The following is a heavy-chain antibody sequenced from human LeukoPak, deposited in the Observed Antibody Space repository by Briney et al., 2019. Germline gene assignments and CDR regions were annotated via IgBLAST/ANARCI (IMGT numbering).Heavy chain of an antibody. Sequence: ASVKVSCKASGGTFSSYAISWVRQAPGQGLEWMGWMNPNSGNTGYAQKFQGRVTMTRNTSISTAYMELSSLRSEDTAVYYCATIFLEWLPYYFDYWGQGTLVTVSS. D-gene: IGHD3-3*01. CDR1: GGTFSSYA. CDR3: ATIFLEWLPYYFDY. CDR2: MNPNSGNT. V-gene: IGHV1-8*02. J-gene: IGHJ4*02.